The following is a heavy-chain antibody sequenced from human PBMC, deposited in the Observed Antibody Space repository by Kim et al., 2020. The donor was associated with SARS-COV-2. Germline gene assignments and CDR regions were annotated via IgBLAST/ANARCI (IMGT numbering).Heavy chain of an antibody. V-gene: IGHV1-18*01. CDR2: ISPLDNST. CDR1: GYTFISYG. D-gene: IGHD6-19*01. Sequence: ASVKVSCKASGYTFISYGINWVRQAPGQRLEWMGWISPLDNSTDFSENFQGRVTMTADTSTSTAYMELKSLRSDDTAMYYCARDNYGQWPQYYYYGMDVWGQGTTVTVSS. CDR3: ARDNYGQWPQYYYYGMDV. J-gene: IGHJ6*02.